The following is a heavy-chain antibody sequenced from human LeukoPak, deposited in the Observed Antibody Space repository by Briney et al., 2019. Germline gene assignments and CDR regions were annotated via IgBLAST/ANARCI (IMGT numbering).Heavy chain of an antibody. D-gene: IGHD3-22*01. CDR3: ARFSLYDNSGYYSWLFDF. CDR1: GFTFSTSW. J-gene: IGHJ4*02. V-gene: IGHV3-7*01. CDR2: IQQDGSAK. Sequence: GGSLRLSCAASGFTFSTSWMSWVRQAPGKGLEWVANIQQDGSAKYYVDSVKGRFTISRDNAKNPLYLQMNSLRAEDTAVYYCARFSLYDNSGYYSWLFDFWGQGTLVTVSS.